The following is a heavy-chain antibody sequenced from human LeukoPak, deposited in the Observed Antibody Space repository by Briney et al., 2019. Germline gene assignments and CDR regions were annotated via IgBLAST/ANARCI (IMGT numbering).Heavy chain of an antibody. V-gene: IGHV3-48*01. D-gene: IGHD2-2*01. CDR1: GFTFSRYS. CDR3: ARTYQLPYDDAFDI. J-gene: IGHJ3*02. Sequence: PGGSLRLSCAASGFTFSRYSMNWVRQAPGKGLEWVSYISSSSSTIYYAGSVKGRFTISRDNAKNSLYLQMNSLRAEDTAMYYCARTYQLPYDDAFDIWGQGTMVTVSS. CDR2: ISSSSSTI.